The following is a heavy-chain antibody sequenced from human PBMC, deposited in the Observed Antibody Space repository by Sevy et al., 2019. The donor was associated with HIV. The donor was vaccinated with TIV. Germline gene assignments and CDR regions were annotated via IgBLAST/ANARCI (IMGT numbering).Heavy chain of an antibody. V-gene: IGHV3-20*01. CDR2: INWNGGSS. D-gene: IGHD3-22*01. CDR1: GFTFDDYG. Sequence: GGSLRLSCAASGFTFDDYGMSWVRQAPGKGLEWVSGINWNGGSSGYADSVQGRFTISRDNAKNSLFLQMNSLGAEDTGLYDCARDSATWYYDSRGYYYLRMDVWGQGTTVTVSS. CDR3: ARDSATWYYDSRGYYYLRMDV. J-gene: IGHJ6*02.